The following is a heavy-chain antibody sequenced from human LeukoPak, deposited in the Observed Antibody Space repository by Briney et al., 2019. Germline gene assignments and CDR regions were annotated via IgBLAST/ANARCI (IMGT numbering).Heavy chain of an antibody. J-gene: IGHJ5*02. CDR2: IDRGSSVI. V-gene: IGHV3-21*01. CDR1: GFGFSSYS. D-gene: IGHD2-2*01. CDR3: ARDLPAATA. Sequence: PGGSLRLSCIASGFGFSSYSMSWVRQAPGRGLDWVALIDRGSSVIYYADSVKGRFTISRDNAKNSLYLQMNNLRAEDTALYYCARDLPAATAWGQGTQVTVSP.